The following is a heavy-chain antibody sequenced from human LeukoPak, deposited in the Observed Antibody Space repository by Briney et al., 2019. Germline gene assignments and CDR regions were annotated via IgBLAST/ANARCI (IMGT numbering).Heavy chain of an antibody. J-gene: IGHJ4*02. CDR3: AKVGDFWSGYLDY. CDR1: GVTFSSYG. Sequence: GGSLRLSCAASGVTFSSYGMYWVRQAPGKGLEWVAFIRYDGSNKYYADSVKGRFTISRDNSKNTLYLQMNSLRAEDTAVYYCAKVGDFWSGYLDYWGQGTLVTVSS. D-gene: IGHD3-3*01. CDR2: IRYDGSNK. V-gene: IGHV3-30*02.